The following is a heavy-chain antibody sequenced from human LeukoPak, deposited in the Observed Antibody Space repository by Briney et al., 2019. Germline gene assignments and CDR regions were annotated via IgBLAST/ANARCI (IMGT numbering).Heavy chain of an antibody. CDR2: IFYSGST. V-gene: IGHV4-59*08. CDR1: GDSVSSYY. CDR3: ARGISSSWYFDY. D-gene: IGHD6-13*01. J-gene: IGHJ4*02. Sequence: PSETLSLTCTVSGDSVSSYYWSWIRQPPGKGLEWIGYIFYSGSTNYNPSLKSRVTISVDTSKNQFSLKLSSVTAADTAVYYCARGISSSWYFDYWGQGTLVTVSS.